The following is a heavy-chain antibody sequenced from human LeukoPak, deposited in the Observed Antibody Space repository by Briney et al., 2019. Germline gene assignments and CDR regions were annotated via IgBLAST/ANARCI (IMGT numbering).Heavy chain of an antibody. V-gene: IGHV3-21*01. Sequence: PGGSLRLSCAASGFTFSSYSMNWVRQAPGKGLEWVSSISSSSSYIYYADSVKGRFTISRDNAKNSLYLQMNSLRAEDTAVYYCARLRGGYGSGSYYIPPPSGQNYYYYYYMDVWGKGTTVTVSS. J-gene: IGHJ6*03. D-gene: IGHD3-10*01. CDR1: GFTFSSYS. CDR2: ISSSSSYI. CDR3: ARLRGGYGSGSYYIPPPSGQNYYYYYYMDV.